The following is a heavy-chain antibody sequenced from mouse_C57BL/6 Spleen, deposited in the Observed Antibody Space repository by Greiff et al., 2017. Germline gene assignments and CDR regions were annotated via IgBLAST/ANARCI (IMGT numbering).Heavy chain of an antibody. CDR1: GYSFTGYY. CDR2: INPRTGGT. CDR3: ARFSGYYAKDY. D-gene: IGHD6-2*01. J-gene: IGHJ4*01. Sequence: EVQLQQSGPELVKPGASVKISCKASGYSFTGYYMNWVKQSPEKSLEWIGEINPRTGGTTYKQKFKAKATLTVDKSSSTAYMQLKSLTSEYSAVYYCARFSGYYAKDYWGQGTSVTVSS. V-gene: IGHV1-42*01.